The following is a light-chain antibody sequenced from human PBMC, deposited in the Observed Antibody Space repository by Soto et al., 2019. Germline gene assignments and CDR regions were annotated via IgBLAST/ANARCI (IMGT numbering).Light chain of an antibody. CDR2: RNN. CDR3: AAWDDSLSRWV. CDR1: SSNIGSNY. Sequence: QSVLTQPPSASGTPGQRVTISCSGSSSNIGSNYVSWYQQLPGTAPKLLIYRNNQRPSGVPDRFSGSKSGTSASLAICGLRSEDEADYYCAAWDDSLSRWVFGGGTKLTVL. V-gene: IGLV1-47*01. J-gene: IGLJ3*02.